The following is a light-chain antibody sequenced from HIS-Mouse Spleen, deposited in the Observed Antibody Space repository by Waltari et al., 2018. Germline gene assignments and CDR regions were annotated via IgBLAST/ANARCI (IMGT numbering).Light chain of an antibody. CDR1: SSDVGSYNL. Sequence: QSALTQPASVSGSPGQSITISCTGPSSDVGSYNLVSWYQQQPGKAPKLMIYEGSKRPSGVSNRFSGSKSGNTASLTISGLQAEDEADYYCCSYAGSSTSYVVFGGGTKLTVL. J-gene: IGLJ2*01. CDR2: EGS. V-gene: IGLV2-23*01. CDR3: CSYAGSSTSYVV.